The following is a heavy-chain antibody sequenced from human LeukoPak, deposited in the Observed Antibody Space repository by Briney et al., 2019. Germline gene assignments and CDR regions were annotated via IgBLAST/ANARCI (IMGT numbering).Heavy chain of an antibody. Sequence: GWSLRLSCEASGFTFSDAWMSWVRQAPGRGLEWVGRIQREIDGGTTDYAAPVKGRFTISRDDSKNTLYLQMNSLKIEDTAVYYCATELLSHFDYWSQGTLVTVSS. D-gene: IGHD2-21*02. CDR1: GFTFSDAW. V-gene: IGHV3-15*01. CDR2: IQREIDGGTT. CDR3: ATELLSHFDY. J-gene: IGHJ4*02.